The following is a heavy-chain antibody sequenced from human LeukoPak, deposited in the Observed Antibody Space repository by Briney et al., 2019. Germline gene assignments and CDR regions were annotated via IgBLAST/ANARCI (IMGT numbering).Heavy chain of an antibody. CDR3: ARDRQQLTNNWFDP. V-gene: IGHV1-2*02. D-gene: IGHD6-13*01. Sequence: ASVKVSCKASGYTFTGYYMHWVRQAPGQGLEWMGWINPNSGGTNYAQKFQGRVTMTRDTSISTAYMELSRLRSDDTAVYYCARDRQQLTNNWFDPWGQGTLVTVSS. J-gene: IGHJ5*02. CDR1: GYTFTGYY. CDR2: INPNSGGT.